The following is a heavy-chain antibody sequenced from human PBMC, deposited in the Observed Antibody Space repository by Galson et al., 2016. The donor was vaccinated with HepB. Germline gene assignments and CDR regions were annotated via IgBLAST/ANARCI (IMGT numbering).Heavy chain of an antibody. CDR1: GLTFSRYS. D-gene: IGHD2-15*01. CDR3: ARDCSGGSCYGYYYFVMDV. CDR2: ISSSSAYM. V-gene: IGHV3-21*06. Sequence: SLRLSCAASGLTFSRYSMNWVRQAPGKGLEWVSSISSSSAYMYYADSVKGRFTISRDNAKNSLYLQMNSLRAEDTAVYYCARDCSGGSCYGYYYFVMDVWGPGTTVTVSS. J-gene: IGHJ6*02.